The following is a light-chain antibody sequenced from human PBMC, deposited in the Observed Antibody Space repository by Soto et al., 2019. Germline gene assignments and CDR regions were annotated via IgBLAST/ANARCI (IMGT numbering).Light chain of an antibody. Sequence: EIGMTQSPATLSLSPGERATLSCRASQSVNSDLAWYQQKPGQAPRLLIYDASTRAAGVPARFTGSGSETEFTLTISGLQSEDYAVYYCQHYNNWPPYTFGQGTKVDIK. V-gene: IGKV3-15*01. CDR3: QHYNNWPPYT. CDR1: QSVNSD. CDR2: DAS. J-gene: IGKJ2*01.